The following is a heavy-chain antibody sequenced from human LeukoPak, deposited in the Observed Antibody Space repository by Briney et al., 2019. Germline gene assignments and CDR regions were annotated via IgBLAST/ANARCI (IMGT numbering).Heavy chain of an antibody. D-gene: IGHD3-3*01. CDR1: GGSISSYY. CDR3: ARDYPITIFGVVIRTRVWFDP. CDR2: IYTSGST. V-gene: IGHV4-4*07. J-gene: IGHJ5*02. Sequence: PSETLSLTCTVSGGSISSYYWSWIRQPAGKGLEGIGRIYTSGSTNDNPSLKSRVTMSVDTSKNQFSLKLSSVTAADTAVYYCARDYPITIFGVVIRTRVWFDPWGQGTLVTVSS.